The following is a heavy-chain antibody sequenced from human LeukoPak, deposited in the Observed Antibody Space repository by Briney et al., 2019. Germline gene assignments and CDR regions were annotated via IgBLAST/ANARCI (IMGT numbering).Heavy chain of an antibody. J-gene: IGHJ4*02. Sequence: SVKVSCKASGGTFSSYAISWVRQAPGQGLEWMGGIIPIFGTANYAQKFQGRVTMTRDTSTSTVYMELSSLRSEDTAVYYCARDADPGAASGWKQEPDYWGQGTLVTVSS. D-gene: IGHD6-19*01. V-gene: IGHV1-69*05. CDR2: IIPIFGTA. CDR1: GGTFSSYA. CDR3: ARDADPGAASGWKQEPDY.